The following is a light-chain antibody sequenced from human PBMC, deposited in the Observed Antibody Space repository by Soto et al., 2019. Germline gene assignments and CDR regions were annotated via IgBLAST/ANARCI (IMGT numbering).Light chain of an antibody. CDR3: QTWGSGIVV. J-gene: IGLJ2*01. Sequence: QLVLPQSPSASASLGASVKLTCTLSSGHSNYAIAWHQQQSEKGPRYLMKLNSDGSHSKGDGIPDRFSGSSSGAERYLTISSLQSEDEADYYCQTWGSGIVVFGGGTKVTVL. CDR2: LNSDGSH. CDR1: SGHSNYA. V-gene: IGLV4-69*01.